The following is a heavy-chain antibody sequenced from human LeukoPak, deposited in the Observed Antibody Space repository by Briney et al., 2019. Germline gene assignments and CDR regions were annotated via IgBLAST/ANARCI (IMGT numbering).Heavy chain of an antibody. V-gene: IGHV1-18*01. Sequence: ASVKVSCKASGGTFSSYAISWVRQAPGQGLEWMGWISAYNGNTNCAQKLQGRVTMTTDTSTSTAYMELRSLRSDDTAVYYCARGSSYYMDVWGKGTTVTISS. CDR1: GGTFSSYA. J-gene: IGHJ6*03. CDR3: ARGSSYYMDV. CDR2: ISAYNGNT.